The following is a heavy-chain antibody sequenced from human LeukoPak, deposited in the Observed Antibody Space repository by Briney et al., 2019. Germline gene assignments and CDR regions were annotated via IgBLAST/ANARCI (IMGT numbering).Heavy chain of an antibody. CDR3: AKPHFDD. CDR2: ITGSGSTT. CDR1: GFAFSNYG. J-gene: IGHJ4*02. V-gene: IGHV3-23*01. Sequence: PGGTLRLSCAASGFAFSNYGMNWVRQAPGKGLEWVSGITGSGSTTYYADSVKGRFTISRDNSKNTLYLQMNSLRAGDTAVYYCAKPHFDDWGQGTLVTVSS.